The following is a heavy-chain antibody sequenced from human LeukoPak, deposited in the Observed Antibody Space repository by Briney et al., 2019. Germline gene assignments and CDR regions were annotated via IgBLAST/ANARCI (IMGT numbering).Heavy chain of an antibody. CDR1: GFTFRSYG. CDR2: IAYDGSNK. V-gene: IGHV3-30-3*01. D-gene: IGHD2-2*02. J-gene: IGHJ6*03. CDR3: TTAPDIVVVPAAIPYYYYYMDV. Sequence: GTSLRLSCAASGFTFRSYGMHWVRQAPGKGLEWVAVIAYDGSNKYYADSVEGRFTISRDNSKNTLYLQMNSLRAEDTAVYYCTTAPDIVVVPAAIPYYYYYMDVWGKGTTVTVSS.